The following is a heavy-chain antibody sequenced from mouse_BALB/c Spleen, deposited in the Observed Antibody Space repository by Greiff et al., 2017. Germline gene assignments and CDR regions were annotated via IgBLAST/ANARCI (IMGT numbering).Heavy chain of an antibody. CDR2: IDPANGNT. Sequence: EVQRVESGAELVKPGASVKLSCTASGFNIKDTYMHWVKQRPEPGLEWIGRIDPANGNTKYDPKFQGKATITADTSSNTAYLQLSSLTSEDTAVYYCARVLYGNYVDWYFDVWGAGTTVTVSS. V-gene: IGHV14-3*02. CDR1: GFNIKDTY. CDR3: ARVLYGNYVDWYFDV. J-gene: IGHJ1*01. D-gene: IGHD2-1*01.